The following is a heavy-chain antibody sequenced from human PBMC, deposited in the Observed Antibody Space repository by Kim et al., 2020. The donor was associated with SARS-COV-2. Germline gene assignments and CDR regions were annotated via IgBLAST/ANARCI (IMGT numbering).Heavy chain of an antibody. J-gene: IGHJ6*02. CDR3: ARELEIWTMAVLIGVPTYYNGMDV. CDR2: ISRTSGSI. D-gene: IGHD3-10*01. Sequence: GGSLRLSCAGFGFNFNDYGINWVRQAPGKGLEWISYISRTSGSIYYADSVKGRFTIARDKAEESVFLQMNSLRDDDTVVYYCARELEIWTMAVLIGVPTYYNGMDVWGQGTTVTVSS. V-gene: IGHV3-48*02. CDR1: GFNFNDYG.